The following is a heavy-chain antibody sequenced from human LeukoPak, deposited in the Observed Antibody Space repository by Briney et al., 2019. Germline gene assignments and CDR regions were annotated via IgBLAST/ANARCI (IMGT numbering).Heavy chain of an antibody. J-gene: IGHJ4*02. D-gene: IGHD1-26*01. Sequence: SETLSLTCTVSGGSISSYCWSWIRQPPGKGLEWIGYIYYSGSTYYNPSLKSRVTISVDTSKNQFSLKLSSVTAADTAVYYCVRGDSGSPFHWGQGTLVTVSS. CDR1: GGSISSYC. CDR3: VRGDSGSPFH. CDR2: IYYSGST. V-gene: IGHV4-59*01.